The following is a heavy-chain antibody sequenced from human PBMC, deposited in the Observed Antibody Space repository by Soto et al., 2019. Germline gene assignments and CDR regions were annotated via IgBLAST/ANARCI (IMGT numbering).Heavy chain of an antibody. J-gene: IGHJ4*02. Sequence: GGSLRLSCAASGLTSTSYSMNWVRQAPGKGLEWVSFISSSSSTIYYADSVKGRFTISRDNAKNSLYLQMNSLRDEDTAVYYCARDRGYTYGFDFWGQGALVTVSS. CDR2: ISSSSSTI. CDR3: ARDRGYTYGFDF. D-gene: IGHD5-18*01. CDR1: GLTSTSYS. V-gene: IGHV3-48*02.